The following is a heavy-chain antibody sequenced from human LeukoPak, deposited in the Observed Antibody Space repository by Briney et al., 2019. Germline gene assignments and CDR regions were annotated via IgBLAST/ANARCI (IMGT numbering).Heavy chain of an antibody. V-gene: IGHV5-51*01. Sequence: GESLKISCKGSGYSFTRHWIGWVRQMPGKGLERMGIIYPGDSDTRYSPSFQGQVTISADKSINTAYLQWSSLKASDTAMYYCARGKSVTIFGVVIIPDYWGQGTLVTVSS. D-gene: IGHD3-3*01. CDR1: GYSFTRHW. CDR3: ARGKSVTIFGVVIIPDY. CDR2: IYPGDSDT. J-gene: IGHJ4*02.